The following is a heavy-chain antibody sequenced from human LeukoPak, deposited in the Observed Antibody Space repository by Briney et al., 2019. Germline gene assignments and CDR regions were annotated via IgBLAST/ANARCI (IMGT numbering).Heavy chain of an antibody. V-gene: IGHV3-7*03. Sequence: GGSLRLSCAASGFTFSSYWMSWVRKAPGKGLEWVANIKQDGSEKYYVDSVKGRFTISRDNAKNSLYLQMNSLRAEDTAVYYCAREPWELLNEVYYFDYWGQGTLVTVSS. D-gene: IGHD1-26*01. CDR1: GFTFSSYW. CDR3: AREPWELLNEVYYFDY. CDR2: IKQDGSEK. J-gene: IGHJ4*02.